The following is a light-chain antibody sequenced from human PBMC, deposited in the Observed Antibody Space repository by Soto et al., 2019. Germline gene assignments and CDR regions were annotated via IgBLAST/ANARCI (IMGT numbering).Light chain of an antibody. J-gene: IGKJ4*01. Sequence: EIVMTQSPASLSVSPGERVTLSCRAGQGVTTNFAWYQQKYGQSPSLLIYDVSTRATGVPARFSGTGSGTDFTITISRLEPEDFEVYDGQQRLSWPLTFGGGTKVDIK. CDR1: QGVTTN. CDR3: QQRLSWPLT. CDR2: DVS. V-gene: IGKV3-11*01.